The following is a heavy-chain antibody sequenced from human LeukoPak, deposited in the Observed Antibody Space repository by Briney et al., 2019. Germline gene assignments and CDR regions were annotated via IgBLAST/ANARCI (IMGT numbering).Heavy chain of an antibody. CDR2: ISGSGGST. CDR1: GFTFSSYA. V-gene: IGHV3-23*01. J-gene: IGHJ4*02. CDR3: AREHYDYVWGSYRDFDY. Sequence: GGSLRLSCAASGFTFSSYAMSWVRQAPGKGLEWVSAISGSGGSTYYADSVKGRFTISRDNSKNTLYLQMNSLRAEDTAVYYCAREHYDYVWGSYRDFDYWGQGTLVTVSS. D-gene: IGHD3-16*02.